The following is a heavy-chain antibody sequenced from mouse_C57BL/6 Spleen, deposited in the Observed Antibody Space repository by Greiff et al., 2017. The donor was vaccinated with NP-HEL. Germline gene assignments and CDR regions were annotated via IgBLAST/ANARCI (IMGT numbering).Heavy chain of an antibody. CDR1: GFTFSDYG. Sequence: EVKLMESGGGLVKPGGSLKLSCAASGFTFSDYGMHWVRQAPEKGLEWVAYISSGSSTIYYADTVKGRFTISRDNAKNTLFLQMTSLRSEDTAMYYCARFSSYWYFDVWGTGTTVTVSS. CDR2: ISSGSSTI. CDR3: ARFSSYWYFDV. V-gene: IGHV5-17*01. J-gene: IGHJ1*03. D-gene: IGHD1-1*01.